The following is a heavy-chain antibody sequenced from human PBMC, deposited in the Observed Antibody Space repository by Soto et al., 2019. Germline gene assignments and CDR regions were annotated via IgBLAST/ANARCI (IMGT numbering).Heavy chain of an antibody. J-gene: IGHJ3*02. V-gene: IGHV1-69*04. CDR2: VIPILDVT. Sequence: QVHLVQSGAEVRKPGSSVKVSCQVSGGTFRTYGIIWVRQAPGQGLEWMGRVIPILDVTDYAQKFQGRVTITADRSTNTTYMELSSLRSEDTAVYYCARGTNGVGSGSNFDIWGQGTVVTVSS. CDR3: ARGTNGVGSGSNFDI. CDR1: GGTFRTYG. D-gene: IGHD2-8*01.